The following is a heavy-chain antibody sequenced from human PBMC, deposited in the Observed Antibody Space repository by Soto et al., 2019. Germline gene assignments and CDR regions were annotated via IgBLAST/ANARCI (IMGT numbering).Heavy chain of an antibody. D-gene: IGHD2-2*01. CDR3: ARDIGDIVVVPAARGLFDY. CDR2: IWYDGSNK. Sequence: GGSLRLSCAASGFTFSSYGMHWVRQAPGKGLEWVAVIWYDGSNKYYADSVKGRFTISRDNSKNTLYLQMNSLRAEDTAVYYCARDIGDIVVVPAARGLFDYWGQGTLVTVSS. J-gene: IGHJ4*02. CDR1: GFTFSSYG. V-gene: IGHV3-33*01.